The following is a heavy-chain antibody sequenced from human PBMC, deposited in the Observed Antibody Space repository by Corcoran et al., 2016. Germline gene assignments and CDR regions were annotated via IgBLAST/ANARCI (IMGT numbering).Heavy chain of an antibody. Sequence: EVQLVESGGGLIQPGGSLRLSCAASGFTVTSNYMTWVHQAPGKGLEWVSAIYSDSSTHYADSVKGRFTISRDNSKNTLDLQMNSLRAEDTAVYYCASYYDNSGYHDYWGQGTLVTVSS. D-gene: IGHD3-22*01. CDR1: GFTVTSNY. CDR3: ASYYDNSGYHDY. J-gene: IGHJ4*02. V-gene: IGHV3-53*01. CDR2: IYSDSST.